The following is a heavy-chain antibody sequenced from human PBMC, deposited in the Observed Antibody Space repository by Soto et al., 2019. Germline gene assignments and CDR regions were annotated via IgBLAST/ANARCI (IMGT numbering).Heavy chain of an antibody. CDR1: GYTFTSYG. J-gene: IGHJ4*02. CDR2: ISAYNGNT. CDR3: ERSGKYLDS. D-gene: IGHD6-25*01. Sequence: QVQLVQSGAEVKKPGASVKVSSKASGYTFTSYGISWVRQAPGQGLEWMGWISAYNGNTNYAQKLQGRVTMTTDTCAGAADMGLGGLRSVDTAGYCCERSGKYLDSWGPGTRVTVSS. V-gene: IGHV1-18*01.